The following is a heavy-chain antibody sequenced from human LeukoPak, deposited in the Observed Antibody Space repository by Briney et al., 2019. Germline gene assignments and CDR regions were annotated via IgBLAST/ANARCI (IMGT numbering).Heavy chain of an antibody. J-gene: IGHJ6*03. CDR3: ARHLYGDYGGYYYYYYMDV. Sequence: PSETLSLTCTVSGGSISSSSYYWGWIRQPPGKGLEWIGSIYYSGSTYYNPSLKSRVTISVDTSKNQFSLKLSPVTAADTAVYYCARHLYGDYGGYYYYYYMDVWGKGTTVTVSS. D-gene: IGHD4-17*01. CDR1: GGSISSSSYY. CDR2: IYYSGST. V-gene: IGHV4-39*01.